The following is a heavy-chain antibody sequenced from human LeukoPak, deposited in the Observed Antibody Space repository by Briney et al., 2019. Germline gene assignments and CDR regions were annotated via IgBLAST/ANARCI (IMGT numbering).Heavy chain of an antibody. Sequence: QAGGSLRLSCAASGFTFKNSWMSWVRQAPGKGLEWVANINQDGDEKYYVDSVKGRFTISRDDAKTSVYLQLSSLRAEDTAVYYCAKIKGWELPAELDSWGQGALVIVSS. J-gene: IGHJ4*02. CDR1: GFTFKNSW. D-gene: IGHD2-15*01. CDR3: AKIKGWELPAELDS. V-gene: IGHV3-7*01. CDR2: INQDGDEK.